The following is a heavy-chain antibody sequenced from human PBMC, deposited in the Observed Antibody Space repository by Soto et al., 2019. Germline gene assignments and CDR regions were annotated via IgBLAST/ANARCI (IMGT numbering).Heavy chain of an antibody. J-gene: IGHJ4*02. D-gene: IGHD5-12*01. CDR1: GGSISRYY. CDR2: IYYSGST. Sequence: SGTLSLTCTVSGGSISRYYWSWILHPPGKGLEWIGYIYYSGSTNYNPSLKSRVTISVDTSKNQFSLKLSPVTAADTAVYYCARNGDRDGYNFVDYGGQGTLVTGAS. CDR3: ARNGDRDGYNFVDY. V-gene: IGHV4-59*01.